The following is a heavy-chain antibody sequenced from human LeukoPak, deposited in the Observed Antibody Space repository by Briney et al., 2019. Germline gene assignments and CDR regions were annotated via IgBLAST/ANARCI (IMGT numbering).Heavy chain of an antibody. D-gene: IGHD3-3*01. CDR1: RFPFSSYW. CDR3: ARLNYDFWSGVWEGYYMDV. J-gene: IGHJ6*03. Sequence: RGSLRLSCAASRFPFSSYWMTWVRQAPGKGLEWVANLGEEGSEKYYVDSVKGRFTISKDNDKNSLYLQVNSLRAEDTGVYYCARLNYDFWSGVWEGYYMDVWGKGNTVTVSS. CDR2: LGEEGSEK. V-gene: IGHV3-7*01.